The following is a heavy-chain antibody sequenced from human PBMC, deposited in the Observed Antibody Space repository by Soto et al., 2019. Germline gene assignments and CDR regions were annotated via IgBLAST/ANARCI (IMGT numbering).Heavy chain of an antibody. J-gene: IGHJ4*02. V-gene: IGHV4-4*02. CDR1: GGSITSNNW. CDR3: ERDARGYGYFDY. D-gene: IGHD5-18*01. Sequence: QVQLQESGPGLVKPSGTLYLISDVSGGSITSNNWWSWGRQPPVQGLARIGEIDNGGSINYIPSSHRRVTISVDKSKNHFSQNLISLTAADTAVYYCERDARGYGYFDYGGQGLLVTVS. CDR2: IDNGGSI.